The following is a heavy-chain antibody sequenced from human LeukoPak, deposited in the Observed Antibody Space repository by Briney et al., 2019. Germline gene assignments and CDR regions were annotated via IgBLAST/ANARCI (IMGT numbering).Heavy chain of an antibody. CDR1: GFTFSTYT. CDR3: ARSYDYVWGNYRYDFDY. V-gene: IGHV3-21*01. J-gene: IGHJ4*01. D-gene: IGHD3-16*02. CDR2: ISSSSSYI. Sequence: PGGSLRLSCAASGFTFSTYTMHWVRQAPGKGLEWVSSISSSSSYIYYTDSVKGRFTVSRDNAENSLYLQMNSLRAEDTAVYYCARSYDYVWGNYRYDFDYWGQERWSPSPQ.